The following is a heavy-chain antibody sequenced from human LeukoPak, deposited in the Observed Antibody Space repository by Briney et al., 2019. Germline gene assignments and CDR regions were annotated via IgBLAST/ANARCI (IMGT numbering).Heavy chain of an antibody. CDR3: AIIPVDGYNQADGY. Sequence: ASVKVSCKASGGTFSSYAISWVRQAPGQGLEWMGGIIPIFGTANYAQEFQGRVTITTDESTSTAYMELSSLRSEDTAVYYCAIIPVDGYNQADGYWGQGTLVTVSS. CDR2: IIPIFGTA. V-gene: IGHV1-69*05. CDR1: GGTFSSYA. J-gene: IGHJ4*02. D-gene: IGHD5-24*01.